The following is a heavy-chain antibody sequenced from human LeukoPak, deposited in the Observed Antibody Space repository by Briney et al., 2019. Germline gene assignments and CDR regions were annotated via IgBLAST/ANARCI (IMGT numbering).Heavy chain of an antibody. D-gene: IGHD3-3*01. CDR1: GGSISSYY. CDR3: ARARGVDFWSGLDYYYMDV. Sequence: SETLSLTCTVSGGSISSYYWSWIRQPAGKGLEWIGRIYTSGSTNYNPSLKSRVTMSVDTSKNQFSLKLSSVTAANTAVYYCARARGVDFWSGLDYYYMDVWGKGTTVTVSS. CDR2: IYTSGST. J-gene: IGHJ6*03. V-gene: IGHV4-4*07.